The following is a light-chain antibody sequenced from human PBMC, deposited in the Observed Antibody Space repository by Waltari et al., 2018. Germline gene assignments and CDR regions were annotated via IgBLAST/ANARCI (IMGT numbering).Light chain of an antibody. CDR1: SGHSSNI. Sequence: QLVVTQSPSASASLGAWVKLTCTLSSGHSSNIVAWHQQHPEKGPRYFVKVNGDGSYSKGDEIPYRYSGSSSGGEGYLPLSRLQPENGADYYCETGGHGTWVFGGGTKLTGL. V-gene: IGLV4-69*01. J-gene: IGLJ3*02. CDR3: ETGGHGTWV. CDR2: VNGDGSY.